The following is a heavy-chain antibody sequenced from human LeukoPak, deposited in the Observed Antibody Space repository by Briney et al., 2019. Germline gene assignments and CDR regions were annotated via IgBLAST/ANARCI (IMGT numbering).Heavy chain of an antibody. CDR2: IYSGGST. V-gene: IGHV3-53*01. D-gene: IGHD1-26*01. J-gene: IGHJ4*02. Sequence: GGSLRLSCAASGFTVSSNYMSWVRQAPGKGLEWVSVIYSGGSTYYADSVKGRFTISRDNSKNTLYLQMNSLRVEDTAVYYCAKDRWVGATISHYFDYWGQGTLVTVSS. CDR3: AKDRWVGATISHYFDY. CDR1: GFTVSSNY.